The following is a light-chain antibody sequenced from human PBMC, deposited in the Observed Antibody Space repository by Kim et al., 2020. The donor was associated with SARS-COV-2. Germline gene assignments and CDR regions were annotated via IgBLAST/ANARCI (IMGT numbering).Light chain of an antibody. CDR3: QHYNSYSRT. CDR2: KAS. CDR1: QSISSW. Sequence: DIQMTQSPSTLSASVGDRVTITCRASQSISSWLAWYQQKPGKAPKLLIYKASSLESGVPSKFSGSGSGTEFTLTISSLQPDDFATYYYQHYNSYSRTFGQGTKLEI. V-gene: IGKV1-5*03. J-gene: IGKJ2*01.